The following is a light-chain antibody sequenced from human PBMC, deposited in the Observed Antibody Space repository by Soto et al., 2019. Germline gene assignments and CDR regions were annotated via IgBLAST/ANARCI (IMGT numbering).Light chain of an antibody. CDR3: CSYAANYIRYV. CDR2: DVS. Sequence: QSALTQPRSVSGSPGQSVTISCIGISSDIGGYNFVSWYQHHPGKAPKLMIYDVSKRPSGVPDRFSGSKSGNTASLIISGLQAEDEADYYCCSYAANYIRYVFGTGTKVTVL. V-gene: IGLV2-11*01. J-gene: IGLJ1*01. CDR1: SSDIGGYNF.